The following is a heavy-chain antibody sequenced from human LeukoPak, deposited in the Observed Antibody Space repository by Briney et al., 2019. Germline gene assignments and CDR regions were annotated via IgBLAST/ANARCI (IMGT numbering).Heavy chain of an antibody. CDR1: GFTFSTYA. CDR2: ISSTGTYI. CDR3: ARGVGNFRYFFDY. D-gene: IGHD2/OR15-2a*01. V-gene: IGHV3-21*01. Sequence: GGSLRLSCAASGFTFSTYAMNWIRQAPGKGLEWVSSISSTGTYIYYGDLVEGRFTTSRDNAKNSLYLQMNSLRAEDTAVYYCARGVGNFRYFFDYWGQGTLVTVSS. J-gene: IGHJ4*02.